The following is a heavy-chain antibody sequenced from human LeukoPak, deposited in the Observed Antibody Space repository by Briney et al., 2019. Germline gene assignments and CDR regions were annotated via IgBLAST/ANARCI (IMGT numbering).Heavy chain of an antibody. D-gene: IGHD3-16*01. CDR1: GGSISSGDYY. CDR2: IYTSGST. V-gene: IGHV4-30-4*08. J-gene: IGHJ4*02. CDR3: ASIFGGGKVDY. Sequence: SQTLSLTCTVSGGSISSGDYYWSWIRQPPGKGLEWIGYIYTSGSTNYNPSLKSRVTISVDTSKNQFSLKLSSVTAADTAVYYCASIFGGGKVDYWGQGTLVTVSS.